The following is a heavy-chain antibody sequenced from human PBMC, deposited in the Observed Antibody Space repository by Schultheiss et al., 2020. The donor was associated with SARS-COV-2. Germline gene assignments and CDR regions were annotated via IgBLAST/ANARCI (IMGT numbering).Heavy chain of an antibody. CDR1: GFTFSSYW. V-gene: IGHV3-74*01. J-gene: IGHJ4*02. CDR2: INSDGSST. D-gene: IGHD3-16*01. CDR3: TRGLITFGGSYRSGDY. Sequence: GESLKISCAASGFTFSSYWMHWVRQAPGKGLVWVSRINSDGSSTSYADSVKGRFTISRDNAKNTLYLQMNSLRAEDTAVYYCTRGLITFGGSYRSGDYWGQGTLVTVSS.